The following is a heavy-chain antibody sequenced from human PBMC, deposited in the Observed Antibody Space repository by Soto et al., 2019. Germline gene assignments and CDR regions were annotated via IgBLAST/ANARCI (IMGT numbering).Heavy chain of an antibody. D-gene: IGHD2-15*01. CDR3: ARYCSGGSCYEGRSSLFDY. CDR2: IYYSGST. Sequence: SETLSLTCAVSGGSISSYYWSWIRQPPGKGLEWIGYIYYSGSTYYNPSLKSRVTISVDTSKNQFSLKLSSVTAADTAVYYCARYCSGGSCYEGRSSLFDYWGQGTLVTVSS. J-gene: IGHJ4*02. V-gene: IGHV4-59*08. CDR1: GGSISSYY.